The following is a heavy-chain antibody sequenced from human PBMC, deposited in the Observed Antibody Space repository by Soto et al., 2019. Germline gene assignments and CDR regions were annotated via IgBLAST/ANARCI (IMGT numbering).Heavy chain of an antibody. D-gene: IGHD6-19*01. CDR2: ISYDGSNK. CDR3: TKIRYSSGWTEDN. V-gene: IGHV3-30-3*02. Sequence: PGGSLRLSCAASGFTFSSYAMHWFRQAPGKGLEWVAVISYDGSNKYYADPVKGRFSVSRDNSKNTLYLQMNSLGVEDTALYYCTKIRYSSGWTEDNWGQGTLVTVSS. CDR1: GFTFSSYA. J-gene: IGHJ4*02.